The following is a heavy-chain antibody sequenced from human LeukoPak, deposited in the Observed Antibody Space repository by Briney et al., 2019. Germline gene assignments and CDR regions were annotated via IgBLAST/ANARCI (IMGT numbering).Heavy chain of an antibody. CDR3: ARERIYGDYFDY. D-gene: IGHD4-17*01. CDR1: GFTFDDYA. CDR2: INWNGLST. Sequence: PGGSLRLSCAASGFTFDDYAMSWVRQVPGKGLQWVSGINWNGLSTRYADSVKGRFTISRDNAKNSLFLQMNGLRAEDTAIYYCARERIYGDYFDYWGQGALVIVSS. V-gene: IGHV3-20*04. J-gene: IGHJ4*02.